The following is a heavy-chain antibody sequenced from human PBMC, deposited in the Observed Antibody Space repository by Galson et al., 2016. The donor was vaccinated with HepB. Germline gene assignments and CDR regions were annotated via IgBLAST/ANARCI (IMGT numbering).Heavy chain of an antibody. CDR3: AKGGYYGSGVPWGFDY. J-gene: IGHJ4*02. Sequence: SLRLSCAASGFTFSHAWMSWVRQAPGKGLEWVSSISGSGDITYNADSVKGRFTISRDNPKHTVYLQMNSLRVEDTAVYYCAKGGYYGSGVPWGFDYWGQGTLVTVSS. CDR2: ISGSGDIT. V-gene: IGHV3-23*01. D-gene: IGHD3-10*01. CDR1: GFTFSHAW.